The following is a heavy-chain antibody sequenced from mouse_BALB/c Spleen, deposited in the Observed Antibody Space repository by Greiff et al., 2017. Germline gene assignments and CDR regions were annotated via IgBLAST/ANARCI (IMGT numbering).Heavy chain of an antibody. J-gene: IGHJ3*01. Sequence: EVQLQQSGPELVKPGASVKISCKASGYSFTGYYMHWVKQSHVKSLEWIGRINPYNGATSYNQNFKDKASLTVDKSSSTAYMELHSLTSEDSAVYYCARSYRYDGAWFAYWGQGTLVTVSA. D-gene: IGHD2-14*01. V-gene: IGHV1-31*01. CDR3: ARSYRYDGAWFAY. CDR2: INPYNGAT. CDR1: GYSFTGYY.